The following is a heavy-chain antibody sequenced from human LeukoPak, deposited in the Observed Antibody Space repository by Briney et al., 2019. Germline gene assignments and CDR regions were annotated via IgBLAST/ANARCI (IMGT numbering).Heavy chain of an antibody. Sequence: PGGSLRLSCAASGFTFSDYYMSWIRQAPGKGLEWVSYISSSGSTIYYADSVKGRFTISRDNAKNSLYLQMNSLRAEDTAVYYCASTLPDSWYYFDYWGQGTLVTVSS. CDR1: GFTFSDYY. J-gene: IGHJ4*02. V-gene: IGHV3-11*04. D-gene: IGHD6-13*01. CDR2: ISSSGSTI. CDR3: ASTLPDSWYYFDY.